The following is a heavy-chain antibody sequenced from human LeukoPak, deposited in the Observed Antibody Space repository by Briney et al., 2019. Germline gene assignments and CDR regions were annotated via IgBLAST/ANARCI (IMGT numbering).Heavy chain of an antibody. V-gene: IGHV3-30-3*01. D-gene: IGHD3-22*01. CDR1: GFTFSSYA. CDR3: AKDLGYYYDSSGYGMDV. Sequence: PGGSLRLSCAASGFTFSSYAMHWVRQAPGKGLEWVAVISYDGSNKYYADSVKGRFTISRDNAKNSLYLQMNSLRAEDTALYYCAKDLGYYYDSSGYGMDVWGQGTTVTVSS. J-gene: IGHJ6*02. CDR2: ISYDGSNK.